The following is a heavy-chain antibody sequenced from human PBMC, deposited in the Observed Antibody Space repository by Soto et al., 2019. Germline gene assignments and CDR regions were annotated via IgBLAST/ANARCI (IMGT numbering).Heavy chain of an antibody. Sequence: GGSLRLSCAASGFTFSSYAMSWVRQAPGKGLEWVSAISGSGGSTYYADSVKGRFTISRDNSKNTLYLQMNSLRAEDTAVYYCAKDVEVGGWYADWFDPWGQGTLVTVSS. CDR1: GFTFSSYA. V-gene: IGHV3-23*01. CDR3: AKDVEVGGWYADWFDP. D-gene: IGHD6-19*01. J-gene: IGHJ5*02. CDR2: ISGSGGST.